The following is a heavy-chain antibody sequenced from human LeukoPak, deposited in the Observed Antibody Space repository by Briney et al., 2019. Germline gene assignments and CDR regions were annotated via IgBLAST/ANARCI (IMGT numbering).Heavy chain of an antibody. CDR1: GFSLSTSGVG. V-gene: IGHV2-5*02. J-gene: IGHJ4*02. D-gene: IGHD6-6*01. CDR2: IYWDDDK. CDR3: AHRSRRIAAYGY. Sequence: SGPTLVKPTQTLTLTCTFSGFSLSTSGVGVGWIRQPPGKALEWLALIYWDDDKRYSPSLQSWLTITKDNAKNQVVLTMPHMDPVDTATYYCAHRSRRIAAYGYWGQGTLVTVSS.